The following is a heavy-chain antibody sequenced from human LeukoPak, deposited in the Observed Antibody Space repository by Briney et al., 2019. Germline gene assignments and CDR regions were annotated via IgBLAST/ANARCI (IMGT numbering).Heavy chain of an antibody. CDR2: IYYSGST. V-gene: IGHV4-30-4*08. CDR1: GGSISSGDYY. D-gene: IGHD2-2*02. Sequence: SETLSLTCTVSGGSISSGDYYWSWIRQPPGKGLEWIGYIYYSGSTYYNPSLKSRVTISVDTSKNQFSLKLSSVTAADTAVYYCARGGRGYCSSTSCYTFDPWGQGTLVTVSS. CDR3: ARGGRGYCSSTSCYTFDP. J-gene: IGHJ5*02.